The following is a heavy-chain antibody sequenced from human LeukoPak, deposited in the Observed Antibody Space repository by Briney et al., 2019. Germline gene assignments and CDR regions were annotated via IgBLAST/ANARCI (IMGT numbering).Heavy chain of an antibody. CDR2: ISYDGSNK. CDR1: GFTFSSYG. V-gene: IGHV3-30*18. J-gene: IGHJ4*02. D-gene: IGHD3-22*01. Sequence: GGSLRLSCAASGFTFSSYGMHWVRQAPGKGLEWVAVISYDGSNKYYADSVKGRFTISRDNSKNTLYLQMNSLRAEDTAVYYCAKSSEPYYYDSSGPPPDYWGRGTLVTVSS. CDR3: AKSSEPYYYDSSGPPPDY.